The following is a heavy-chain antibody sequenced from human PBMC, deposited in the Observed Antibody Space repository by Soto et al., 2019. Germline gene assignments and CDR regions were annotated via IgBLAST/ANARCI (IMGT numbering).Heavy chain of an antibody. CDR2: ISFDGSNE. D-gene: IGHD6-6*01. CDR1: GFTFSDYA. CDR3: ARAGSPRLHTRSSLPF. J-gene: IGHJ4*02. Sequence: QVQLVESGGGVVQPGTSLRLSCAASGFTFSDYALHWVRQAPGKGLEWVAVISFDGSNEYHTDSVKGRFIISRDNSKNTLYLQVNSLRVDDTAFYYCARAGSPRLHTRSSLPFWGQGALVSVSS. V-gene: IGHV3-30-3*01.